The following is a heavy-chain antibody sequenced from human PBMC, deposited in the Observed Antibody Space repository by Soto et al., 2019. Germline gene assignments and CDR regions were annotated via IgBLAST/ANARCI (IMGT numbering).Heavy chain of an antibody. J-gene: IGHJ6*02. CDR2: IIPIFGTA. CDR3: ARGHLVGAYYYYGMDV. V-gene: IGHV1-69*06. Sequence: QVQLVQSGAEVKKPGSSVKVSCKASGGTFSSYAISWVRQAPGQGLEWMGGIIPIFGTANYAQKFQGRVTITADKYTSTAYMELSSLRSEDTAVYYCARGHLVGAYYYYGMDVWGQGTTVTVSS. D-gene: IGHD1-26*01. CDR1: GGTFSSYA.